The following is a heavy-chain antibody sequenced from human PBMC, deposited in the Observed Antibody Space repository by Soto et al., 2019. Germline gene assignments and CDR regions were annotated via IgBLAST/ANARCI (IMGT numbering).Heavy chain of an antibody. CDR1: GGSISSYY. CDR3: GRHEGPPVWSGYNWFDP. D-gene: IGHD3-3*01. V-gene: IGHV4-59*08. Sequence: SETLSLTCTVSGGSISSYYWSWIRQPPGKGLEWIGYIYYSGSTNYNPSLKSRVTISVDTSKNQFSLKLSSVTAADTAVYYCGRHEGPPVWSGYNWFDPWGQGTLVTVPQ. CDR2: IYYSGST. J-gene: IGHJ5*02.